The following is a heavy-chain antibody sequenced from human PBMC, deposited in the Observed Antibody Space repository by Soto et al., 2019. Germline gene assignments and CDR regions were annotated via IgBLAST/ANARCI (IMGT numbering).Heavy chain of an antibody. V-gene: IGHV3-30*18. CDR3: AKGASSGSLDAFDI. Sequence: QVQLVESGGGVAQPGRSLRLSCAASGFTFSSYGMHWVRQAPGKGLEWVAVISYDGSNKYYADSVKGRFTISRDNSKNTLYLQMNSLRAEDTAVYYCAKGASSGSLDAFDIWGQGTMVTVSS. D-gene: IGHD3-10*01. J-gene: IGHJ3*02. CDR2: ISYDGSNK. CDR1: GFTFSSYG.